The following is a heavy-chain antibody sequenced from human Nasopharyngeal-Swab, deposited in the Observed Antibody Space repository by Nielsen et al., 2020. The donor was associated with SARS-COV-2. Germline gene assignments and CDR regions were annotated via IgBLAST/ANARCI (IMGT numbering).Heavy chain of an antibody. CDR2: IYYSGST. CDR1: GGSISSYY. V-gene: IGHV4-59*01. J-gene: IGHJ4*02. Sequence: GSLRLSCTVSGGSISSYYWSWIRQPPGKGLEWIGYIYYSGSTNYNPSLKSRVTISVDTSKNQFSLKLSSVTAADTAVYYCARHYDFWSGYLPYYFDYWGQGTLVTVSS. CDR3: ARHYDFWSGYLPYYFDY. D-gene: IGHD3-3*01.